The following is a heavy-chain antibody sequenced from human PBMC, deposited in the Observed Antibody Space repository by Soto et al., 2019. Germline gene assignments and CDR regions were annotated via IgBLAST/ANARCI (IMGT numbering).Heavy chain of an antibody. D-gene: IGHD2-15*01. CDR2: ISAYSGST. CDR1: GYTFTSYG. CDR3: ARGPPTSCSGGNWYSHYFDS. J-gene: IGHJ4*02. V-gene: IGHV1-18*01. Sequence: QVQLVQSGAEVKKPGASVKVSCKASGYTFTSYGISWVRQAPGQWLEWMGWISAYSGSTKYAQKLQDRVTMTTDTSTNIAYMELRSLRSDETAIYYCARGPPTSCSGGNWYSHYFDSWGQGTLVTVSS.